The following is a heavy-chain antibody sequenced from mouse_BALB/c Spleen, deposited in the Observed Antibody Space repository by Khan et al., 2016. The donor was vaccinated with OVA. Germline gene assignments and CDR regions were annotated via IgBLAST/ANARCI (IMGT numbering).Heavy chain of an antibody. CDR2: IHYSGST. Sequence: EVQLVESGPDLVKPSQSLSLTCTVTGYSITSGYSWHWIRQFPGNKLEWMGYIHYSGSTNYNPSLKSRISITRDTSNNQFFLQFNSVTTEDTATCYSAIYYDYDWFAYWGQGTLVTVSA. V-gene: IGHV3-1*02. D-gene: IGHD2-4*01. CDR1: GYSITSGYS. CDR3: AIYYDYDWFAY. J-gene: IGHJ3*01.